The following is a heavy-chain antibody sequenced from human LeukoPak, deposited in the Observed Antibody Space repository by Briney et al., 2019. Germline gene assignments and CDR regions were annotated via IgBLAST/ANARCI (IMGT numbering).Heavy chain of an antibody. CDR1: GFTFSDYY. J-gene: IGHJ3*02. Sequence: GGSLRLSCAASGFTFSDYYMSWVRQAPGKGLEWVSGISWNSGSIGYADSVKGRFTISRDNAKNSLYLQMNSLRAEDTALYYCASIRDTMVRGVRHAFDIWGQGTMVTVSS. D-gene: IGHD3-10*01. CDR3: ASIRDTMVRGVRHAFDI. CDR2: ISWNSGSI. V-gene: IGHV3-9*01.